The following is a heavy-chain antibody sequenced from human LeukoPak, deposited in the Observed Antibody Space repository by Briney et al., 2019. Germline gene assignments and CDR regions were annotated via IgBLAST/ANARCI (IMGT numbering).Heavy chain of an antibody. V-gene: IGHV3-48*03. J-gene: IGHJ4*02. Sequence: GGSLRLSCAASGFTFSNYEMNWVRQAPGKGLEWVSYISSSGSTTYYADSVKGRFTISRDNAKNSLYLQMNSLRAEDTAVYYCARDGSPDILTGYYIPGSFDYWGQGTLVTVSS. CDR1: GFTFSNYE. CDR3: ARDGSPDILTGYYIPGSFDY. D-gene: IGHD3-9*01. CDR2: ISSSGSTT.